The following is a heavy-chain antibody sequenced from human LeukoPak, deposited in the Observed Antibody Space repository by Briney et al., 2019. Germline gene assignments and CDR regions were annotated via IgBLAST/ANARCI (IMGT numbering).Heavy chain of an antibody. Sequence: GASVKVSCKASGYTFTSYGISWVRQAPGQGLEWMGWISAYNGNTNYAQKVQGRVTMTTDTSTSTAYMELNSLRSDDTAVYYCARDAEFYDFWSGHRDWYFDLWGRGTLVTVSS. CDR3: ARDAEFYDFWSGHRDWYFDL. CDR1: GYTFTSYG. CDR2: ISAYNGNT. V-gene: IGHV1-18*01. D-gene: IGHD3-3*01. J-gene: IGHJ2*01.